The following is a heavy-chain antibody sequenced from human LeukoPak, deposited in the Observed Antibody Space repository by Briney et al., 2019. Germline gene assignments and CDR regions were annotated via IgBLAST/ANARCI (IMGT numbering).Heavy chain of an antibody. CDR2: IYYSGST. D-gene: IGHD3-22*01. Sequence: SQTLSLTCTVSGGSISRADYYWSWIRQPPGKGLEWIGYIYYSGSTYYNPSLRSRVSISLDTSMNHFSLTLSSVTAADTAVYYCARRRYYDSTGYFDWGRGSLVIVSS. J-gene: IGHJ1*01. CDR1: GGSISRADYY. V-gene: IGHV4-30-4*08. CDR3: ARRRYYDSTGYFD.